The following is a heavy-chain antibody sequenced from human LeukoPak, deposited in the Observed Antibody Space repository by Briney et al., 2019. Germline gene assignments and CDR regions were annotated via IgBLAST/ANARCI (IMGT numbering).Heavy chain of an antibody. V-gene: IGHV1-2*02. D-gene: IGHD6-19*01. CDR1: GYTFIGYY. Sequence: ASVRVSCKASGYTFIGYYMHWLRQFPGLRLRWMEWINPNGGESAYAQNFQGRVPVATATANSTAYVEGSRLRCDGRAVYFWSRFLTGLGPDLWGQGTLVSVSS. J-gene: IGHJ4*02. CDR3: SRFLTGLGPDL. CDR2: INPNGGES.